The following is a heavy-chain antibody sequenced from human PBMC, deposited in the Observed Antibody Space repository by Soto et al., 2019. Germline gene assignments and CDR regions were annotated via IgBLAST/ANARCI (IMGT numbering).Heavy chain of an antibody. V-gene: IGHV3-21*01. CDR2: ISSSSSYI. CDR1: GFTFSSYS. Sequence: GGFLRLSCAASGFTFSSYSMNWVRQAPGKGLEWVSSISSSSSYIYYADSVKGRFTISRDNAKNSLYLQMNSLRAEDTAVYYCAREGYSSSWYAHMDVWGKGTTVTVSS. J-gene: IGHJ6*03. D-gene: IGHD6-13*01. CDR3: AREGYSSSWYAHMDV.